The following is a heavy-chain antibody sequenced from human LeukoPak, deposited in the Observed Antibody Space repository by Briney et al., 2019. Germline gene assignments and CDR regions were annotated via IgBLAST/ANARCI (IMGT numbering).Heavy chain of an antibody. CDR3: AKGPRPDVTVAHTLER. J-gene: IGHJ4*02. D-gene: IGHD6-19*01. Sequence: GESLILSCAASGFTFSNCAMTWVRQAPGRGLEWLSTISSRGDSTNDADSVKGRFTIPRDNSKNSLCLQMNSLRAEDTAVYYCAKGPRPDVTVAHTLERWGQGTLVTVSS. V-gene: IGHV3-23*01. CDR2: ISSRGDST. CDR1: GFTFSNCA.